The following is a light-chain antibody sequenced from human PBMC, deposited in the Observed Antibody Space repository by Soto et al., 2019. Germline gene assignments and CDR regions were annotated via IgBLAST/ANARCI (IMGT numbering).Light chain of an antibody. CDR3: HSYDNHLRLN. V-gene: IGKV1-33*01. CDR1: QDIRNR. J-gene: IGKJ3*01. Sequence: DIQMTQSPPSLSASVGDRVTITCQASQDIRNRLNWYRQKPGKAPEVLIYDASNLATGVPSRFTGSGSDIDFTLSISSLQPEDIATYYCHSYDNHLRLNIGPGTKVNIQ. CDR2: DAS.